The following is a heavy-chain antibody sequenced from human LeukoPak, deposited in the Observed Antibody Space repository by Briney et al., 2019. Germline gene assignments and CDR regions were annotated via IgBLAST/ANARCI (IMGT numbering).Heavy chain of an antibody. J-gene: IGHJ3*02. CDR1: GYTFTSYG. CDR3: ARDQGYYYGSGSYYSRRSRRPDDAFDI. D-gene: IGHD3-10*01. V-gene: IGHV1-18*01. Sequence: GASVKVSCKASGYTFTSYGISWVRQAPGQGLEWMGWISAYNGNTNYAQKLQGRVTMTTDTSTSTAYMELRSLRSEDTAVYYCARDQGYYYGSGSYYSRRSRRPDDAFDIWGQGTMVTVSS. CDR2: ISAYNGNT.